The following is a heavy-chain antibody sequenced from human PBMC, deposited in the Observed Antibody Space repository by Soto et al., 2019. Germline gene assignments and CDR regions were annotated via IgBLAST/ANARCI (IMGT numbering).Heavy chain of an antibody. CDR3: ARALTGFLEWLSFDY. Sequence: QVQLQESGPGLVKPSQTLSLTCTVSGGSISRTGYYWNWIRQHPGKGLEWIGYIYYSGSTNYNPSLESRVTISVDTSKNQFSLKLSSMTAADTAVYYCARALTGFLEWLSFDYWGQGTLVTVSS. J-gene: IGHJ4*02. V-gene: IGHV4-31*03. D-gene: IGHD3-3*01. CDR2: IYYSGST. CDR1: GGSISRTGYY.